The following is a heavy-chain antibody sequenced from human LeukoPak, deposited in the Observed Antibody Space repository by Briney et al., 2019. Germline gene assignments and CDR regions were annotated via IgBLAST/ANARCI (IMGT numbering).Heavy chain of an antibody. Sequence: GGSLRLSCSASGFTFSSYSMNWVRQAPGKGLEWVSSISSSSSYIYYADSVKGRFTISRDNAKNSLYLQMDSLRAEDTAVYYCARFEEWLSSYHPFDYWGQGTLVTVSS. D-gene: IGHD3-3*01. CDR1: GFTFSSYS. CDR2: ISSSSSYI. V-gene: IGHV3-21*01. J-gene: IGHJ4*02. CDR3: ARFEEWLSSYHPFDY.